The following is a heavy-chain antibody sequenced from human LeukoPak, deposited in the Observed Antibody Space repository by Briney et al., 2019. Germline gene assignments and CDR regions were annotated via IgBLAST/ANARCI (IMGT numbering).Heavy chain of an antibody. D-gene: IGHD3-10*01. Sequence: GESLKISCKGSGYSFTSHWIGWVRLMPGKGLEWMGMLYPGDSDTRYSPSFQGQVTISADKSINTAYLQWSSLKASDTAMYYCGRFRGSGGELDPWGQGTPVTVSS. V-gene: IGHV5-51*03. CDR1: GYSFTSHW. CDR3: GRFRGSGGELDP. J-gene: IGHJ5*02. CDR2: LYPGDSDT.